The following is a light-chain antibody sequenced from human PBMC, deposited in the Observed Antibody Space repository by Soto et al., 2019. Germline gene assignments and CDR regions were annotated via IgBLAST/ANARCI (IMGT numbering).Light chain of an antibody. CDR1: NSDVGGHNC. V-gene: IGLV2-14*01. CDR3: SSYTSSITHVL. J-gene: IGLJ2*01. Sequence: QSALTQPASVSGSPGQSITISCTGTNSDVGGHNCVSWYQQHPGKAPKLMIYDVTNRPSGVSNRFSGSKSGNTASLTISGLQAEDEGQYYCSSYTSSITHVLFGGGTQLTVL. CDR2: DVT.